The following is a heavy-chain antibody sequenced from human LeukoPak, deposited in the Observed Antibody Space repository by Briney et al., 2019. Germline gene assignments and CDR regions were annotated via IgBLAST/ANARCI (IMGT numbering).Heavy chain of an antibody. J-gene: IGHJ4*02. Sequence: GESLKISCKGSGYTFTSYWTAWLRQMPGKGLEWMGIIYPGNSDTRYSPSFRGQVTMSVDKSISTAYVQWSGLRASDTAMYYCAKVSGYSIDYWGLGTLVTVSS. CDR1: GYTFTSYW. CDR2: IYPGNSDT. V-gene: IGHV5-51*01. CDR3: AKVSGYSIDY. D-gene: IGHD6-13*01.